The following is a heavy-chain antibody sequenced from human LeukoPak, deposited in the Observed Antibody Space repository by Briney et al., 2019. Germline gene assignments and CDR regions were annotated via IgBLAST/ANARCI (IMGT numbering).Heavy chain of an antibody. CDR1: GYTFTSYG. D-gene: IGHD6-13*01. J-gene: IGHJ5*02. Sequence: ASVKVSCKASGYTFTSYGISWVRQAPGQGLEWMGWIGAYNGNTNYAQKLQGRVTMTTDTSTSTAYMELRSLRSDDTAVYYCARYSAQLVLFDPWGQGTLVTVSS. CDR2: IGAYNGNT. V-gene: IGHV1-18*01. CDR3: ARYSAQLVLFDP.